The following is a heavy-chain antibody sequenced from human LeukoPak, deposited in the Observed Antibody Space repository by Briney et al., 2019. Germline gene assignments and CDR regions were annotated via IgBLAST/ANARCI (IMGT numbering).Heavy chain of an antibody. Sequence: SESLSLTCTVSGGSISSYYWSWIRQPAGKGLEWIGRIYTSGSTNYNPSLKSRVTMSVDTSKNQFSLKLSSVTAADTAVYYCARGFRGYAPSTSYYYGMDVWGQGTTVTVSS. J-gene: IGHJ6*02. CDR2: IYTSGST. CDR3: ARGFRGYAPSTSYYYGMDV. CDR1: GGSISSYY. V-gene: IGHV4-4*07. D-gene: IGHD5-12*01.